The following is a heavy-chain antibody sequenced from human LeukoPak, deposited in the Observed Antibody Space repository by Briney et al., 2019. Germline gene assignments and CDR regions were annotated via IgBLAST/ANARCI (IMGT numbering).Heavy chain of an antibody. D-gene: IGHD7-27*01. CDR3: ARDLTLGKPDYFDH. V-gene: IGHV3-30-3*01. J-gene: IGHJ4*02. Sequence: PGGSLRLSCVASGFSFTNYDIHWVRQAPGRGLEWVAVTSLDGSNKLYTDTVRGRFIISRDNSKNTVYLQMDSLRAEDTAEYYCARDLTLGKPDYFDHWGQGTLVTVPS. CDR2: TSLDGSNK. CDR1: GFSFTNYD.